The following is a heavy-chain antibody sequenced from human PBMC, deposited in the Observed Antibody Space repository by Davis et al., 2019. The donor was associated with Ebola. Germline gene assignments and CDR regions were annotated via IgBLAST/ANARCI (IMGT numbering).Heavy chain of an antibody. CDR3: ARDVGRREDV. CDR1: GFTFSSYW. J-gene: IGHJ6*02. CDR2: INSDGSST. V-gene: IGHV3-74*01. Sequence: HTGGSLRLSCAASGFTFSSYWMHWVRQAPGKGLVWVSRINSDGSSTSYADSVKGRFTISRDNAKNSLFLQMNLLRAEDTATYYCARDVGRREDVWGQGTTVTVSS. D-gene: IGHD3-10*01.